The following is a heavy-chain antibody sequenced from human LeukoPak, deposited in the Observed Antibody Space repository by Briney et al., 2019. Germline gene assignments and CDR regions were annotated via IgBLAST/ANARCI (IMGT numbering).Heavy chain of an antibody. CDR2: ISGSGGST. J-gene: IGHJ1*01. CDR3: ANQAGSYSSSWYDAEYFQH. Sequence: GGSLRLSCAASGFTFSSYGMSWVRQAPGKGLEWVSAISGSGGSTYYADSVKGRFTISRDNSKNTLYLQMNSLRAEDTAVYYCANQAGSYSSSWYDAEYFQHWGQGTLVTVSS. V-gene: IGHV3-23*01. CDR1: GFTFSSYG. D-gene: IGHD6-13*01.